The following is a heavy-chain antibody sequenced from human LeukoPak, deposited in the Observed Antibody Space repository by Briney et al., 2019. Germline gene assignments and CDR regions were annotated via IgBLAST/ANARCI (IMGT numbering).Heavy chain of an antibody. CDR2: ISSSSSYI. D-gene: IGHD5-12*01. Sequence: PGGSLRLSCAASGFTFSSYSMSWVRQAPGKGLEWVSSISSSSSYIYYADSVKGRFTISRDDAKNSLYLQMNSLRAEDTAVYYCARDSHSGYDLDYWGQGTLVTVSS. CDR3: ARDSHSGYDLDY. J-gene: IGHJ4*02. CDR1: GFTFSSYS. V-gene: IGHV3-21*01.